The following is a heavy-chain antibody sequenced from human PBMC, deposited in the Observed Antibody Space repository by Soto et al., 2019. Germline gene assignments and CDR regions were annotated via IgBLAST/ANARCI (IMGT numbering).Heavy chain of an antibody. Sequence: TGGSLRLSCAASGFTFSSYAMSWVRQAPGKGLEWVSAISGSGGSTYYADSVKGRFTISRDNSKNTLYLQMNSLRAEDTAVYYCAKLNDFDWLLPFDYWGQGTLVTVSS. CDR3: AKLNDFDWLLPFDY. CDR1: GFTFSSYA. V-gene: IGHV3-23*01. D-gene: IGHD3-9*01. CDR2: ISGSGGST. J-gene: IGHJ4*02.